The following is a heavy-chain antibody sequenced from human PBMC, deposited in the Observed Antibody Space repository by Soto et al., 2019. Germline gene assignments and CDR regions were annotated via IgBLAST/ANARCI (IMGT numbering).Heavy chain of an antibody. CDR1: GGTFSSYA. V-gene: IGHV1-69*13. CDR3: ATGGYDNNWFDA. J-gene: IGHJ5*02. CDR2: IIPIFGTA. D-gene: IGHD5-12*01. Sequence: ASVKVSCKASGGTFSSYAISWVRQAPGQGLEWMGGIIPIFGTANYAQKFQGRVTITADESTTTAYMELSSLRSEDTAVYYCATGGYDNNWFDAWGQGTLVTVSS.